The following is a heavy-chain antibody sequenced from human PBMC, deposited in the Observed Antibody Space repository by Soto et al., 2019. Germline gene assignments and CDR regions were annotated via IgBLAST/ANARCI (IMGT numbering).Heavy chain of an antibody. Sequence: QMQLVQSGPEVKKPGTSVKVSCKASGFTFTSSAVQWVRQARGQRLEWIGWIVVGSGNTNYAQKFQERVTITRDMSTSTAYMELSSLRSEDTAVYYCAADPTHYGDGMDVWGQGTTVTVSS. CDR1: GFTFTSSA. CDR2: IVVGSGNT. CDR3: AADPTHYGDGMDV. J-gene: IGHJ6*02. V-gene: IGHV1-58*01. D-gene: IGHD4-17*01.